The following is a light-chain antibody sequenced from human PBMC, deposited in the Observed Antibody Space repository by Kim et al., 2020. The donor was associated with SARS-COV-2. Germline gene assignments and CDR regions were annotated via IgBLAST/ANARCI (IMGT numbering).Light chain of an antibody. Sequence: PASISCKSSQSLLNSDGKTYFYWYLQKPGQPPQLLIYEVSKRFSGVSDRFCASGSGTDFTLKISRVEAEDVGTYYCLQGSQVPLTFGGGTKVDIK. V-gene: IGKV2D-29*01. CDR3: LQGSQVPLT. J-gene: IGKJ4*01. CDR1: QSLLNSDGKTY. CDR2: EVS.